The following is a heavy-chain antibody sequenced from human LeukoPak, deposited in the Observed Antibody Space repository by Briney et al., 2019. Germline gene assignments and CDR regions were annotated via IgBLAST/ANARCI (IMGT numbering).Heavy chain of an antibody. D-gene: IGHD1-26*01. J-gene: IGHJ4*02. CDR2: INWNGGST. V-gene: IGHV3-20*04. CDR3: ARRRDLYSGSYYPFDY. Sequence: GSLRLSCAASGFTFDDYGMSWVRQAPGKGLEWVSGINWNGGSTGYADSVKGRFTISRDNAKNSLYLQMNNLRAEDTALYYCARRRDLYSGSYYPFDYWGQGTLVTVPS. CDR1: GFTFDDYG.